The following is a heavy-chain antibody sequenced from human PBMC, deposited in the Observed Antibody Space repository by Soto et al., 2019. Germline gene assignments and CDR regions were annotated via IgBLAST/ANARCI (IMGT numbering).Heavy chain of an antibody. D-gene: IGHD4-17*01. CDR3: ARGIDYGGTRHDY. CDR1: GFTFNTYG. CDR2: IRTYNGNT. J-gene: IGHJ4*02. V-gene: IGHV1-18*01. Sequence: QVQLVQSGAEVKKPGASVRVSCKASGFTFNTYGISWVRQAPGQGLEWMGWIRTYNGNTNYAQKLQGRVTMTTDTSTSTAYMALSNLRSDDTAVYYCARGIDYGGTRHDYWGQGTLVTVSS.